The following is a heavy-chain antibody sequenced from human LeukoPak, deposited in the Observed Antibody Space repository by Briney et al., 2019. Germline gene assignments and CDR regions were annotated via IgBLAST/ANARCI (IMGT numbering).Heavy chain of an antibody. V-gene: IGHV4-39*01. CDR2: LYYSGST. Sequence: SETLSLTCTVSGGSISSSSYYWGWIRQPPGKGLEWIGSLYYSGSTYYNPSLTSRVTISVDTSKNQFSLRLSSVTAADTAVYYCATPFATGYSSSWSSYWGQGTLVTVSS. CDR3: ATPFATGYSSSWSSY. D-gene: IGHD6-13*01. J-gene: IGHJ4*02. CDR1: GGSISSSSYY.